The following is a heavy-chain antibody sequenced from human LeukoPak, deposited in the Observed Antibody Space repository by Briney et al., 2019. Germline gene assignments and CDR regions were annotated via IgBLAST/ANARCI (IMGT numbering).Heavy chain of an antibody. D-gene: IGHD5-18*01. CDR2: MNPNSGNT. J-gene: IGHJ4*02. Sequence: ASVKVSCKASGYTFTSYDINWVRQATGQGLEWRGWMNPNSGNTGYAQKFQGRVTMTRNTSISTAYMELSSLRSEDTAVYYCARWGYSYGNIYDYWGQGTLVTVSS. CDR3: ARWGYSYGNIYDY. V-gene: IGHV1-8*01. CDR1: GYTFTSYD.